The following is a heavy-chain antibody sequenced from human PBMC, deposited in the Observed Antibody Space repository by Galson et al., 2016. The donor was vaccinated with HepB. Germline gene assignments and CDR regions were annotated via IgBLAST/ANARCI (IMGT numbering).Heavy chain of an antibody. Sequence: SLRLSCAASRFDFSKFPMHWVRQAPGKGLEWLAVISFDGRNKNYANSVRGRFTISRDNTKNTLYLQKNSLRSEDTALYYCTQEWGAVITNYNGLDVWGQGTAVTVYS. D-gene: IGHD3-10*01. V-gene: IGHV3-30-3*01. CDR3: TQEWGAVITNYNGLDV. J-gene: IGHJ6*02. CDR2: ISFDGRNK. CDR1: RFDFSKFP.